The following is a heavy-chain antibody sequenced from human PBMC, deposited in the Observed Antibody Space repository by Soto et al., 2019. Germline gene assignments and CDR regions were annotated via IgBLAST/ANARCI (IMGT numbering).Heavy chain of an antibody. V-gene: IGHV4-59*12. CDR2: IYYSGSA. CDR3: ARKYNWNYIGGWFDP. CDR1: GSISSYY. D-gene: IGHD1-7*01. J-gene: IGHJ5*02. Sequence: LSLTCTVSGSISSYYWSWIRQPPGKGLEWIGYIYYSGSAHYSPSLKSRVTISVGTSKNQISLKLSSVTAADTAVYYCARKYNWNYIGGWFDPWGQGTLVTVSS.